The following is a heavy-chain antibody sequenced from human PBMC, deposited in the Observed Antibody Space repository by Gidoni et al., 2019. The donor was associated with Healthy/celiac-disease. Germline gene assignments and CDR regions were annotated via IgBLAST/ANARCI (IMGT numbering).Heavy chain of an antibody. CDR3: ARDMVQSPHYYGMDV. Sequence: EVQLVESGGGLVKPGGSLRLSCAASGFTFSSYSMNWVRQAPGKGLEWVSSMSSSSSYIYYADSVKGRFTISRDNAKNSLYLQMNSLRAEDTAVYYCARDMVQSPHYYGMDVWGQGTTVTVSS. CDR2: MSSSSSYI. J-gene: IGHJ6*02. D-gene: IGHD3-10*01. V-gene: IGHV3-21*01. CDR1: GFTFSSYS.